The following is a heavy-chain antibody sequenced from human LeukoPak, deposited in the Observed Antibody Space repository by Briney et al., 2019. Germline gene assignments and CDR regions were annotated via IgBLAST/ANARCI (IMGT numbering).Heavy chain of an antibody. CDR2: IYYSGST. V-gene: IGHV4-59*08. CDR3: AGVPAAMWGYYGMDV. CDR1: GGSISSYY. Sequence: KPSETLSLTCTVSGGSISSYYWSWIRQPPGKGLEWIGYIYYSGSTNHNPSLKSRVTISVDTSKNQFSLKLSSVTAADTAVYYCAGVPAAMWGYYGMDVWGQGTTVTVSS. D-gene: IGHD2-2*01. J-gene: IGHJ6*02.